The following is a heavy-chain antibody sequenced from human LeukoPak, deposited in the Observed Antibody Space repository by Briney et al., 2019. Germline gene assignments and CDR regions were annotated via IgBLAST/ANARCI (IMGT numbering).Heavy chain of an antibody. Sequence: SETLSLTCTVSFASISSGGYYWTWIRQHPEKGLEWIGYIFDSGNIYYNPSLKSRLTISVDTSENQFSLKLTSVTAADTAIYYCASSYSNSWYDYWGQGILVTLSS. D-gene: IGHD6-13*01. V-gene: IGHV4-31*03. CDR3: ASSYSNSWYDY. CDR1: FASISSGGYY. CDR2: IFDSGNI. J-gene: IGHJ4*02.